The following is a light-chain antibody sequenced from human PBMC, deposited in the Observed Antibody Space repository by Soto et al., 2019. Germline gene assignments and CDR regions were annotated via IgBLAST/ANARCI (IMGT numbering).Light chain of an antibody. CDR2: DVS. CDR3: ASYTTSATYV. Sequence: QSALTQPASVSGSPGQSITIPCTGTSSDIGVYNFVSWYQQHPGKAPRLMIFDVSDRPSGISARFSGSKSGNTASLTISGLQAEDEADYYCASYTTSATYVFGAGTQLTVL. V-gene: IGLV2-14*03. J-gene: IGLJ1*01. CDR1: SSDIGVYNF.